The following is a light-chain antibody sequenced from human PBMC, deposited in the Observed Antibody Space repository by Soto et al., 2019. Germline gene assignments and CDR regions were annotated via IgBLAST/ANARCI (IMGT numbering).Light chain of an antibody. CDR2: GAS. CDR3: QQYGDSVT. Sequence: IVLTQSPGTLSLSPGERATLSCTASQSVSNRYLAWYQQKPGQAPRLLIYGASSRATGIPDRFSGSGSGTDFTLTISRLEPEDFAVYYCQQYGDSVTFGGGTKVEIK. J-gene: IGKJ4*01. CDR1: QSVSNRY. V-gene: IGKV3-20*01.